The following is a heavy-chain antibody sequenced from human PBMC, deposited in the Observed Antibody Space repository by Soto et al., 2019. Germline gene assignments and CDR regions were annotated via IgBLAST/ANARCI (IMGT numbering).Heavy chain of an antibody. CDR1: GFTVSSIH. D-gene: IGHD4-17*01. Sequence: GGSLRLSCAATGFTVSSIHMSWVRQAPGKGLEWVSVIYDDGDTYYADSVRGRFTISRHNSENTVYLQMNSLRVEDTSVYYCSRDVYGLLAYWGQGSLVPVSS. J-gene: IGHJ4*02. CDR2: IYDDGDT. CDR3: SRDVYGLLAY. V-gene: IGHV3-66*01.